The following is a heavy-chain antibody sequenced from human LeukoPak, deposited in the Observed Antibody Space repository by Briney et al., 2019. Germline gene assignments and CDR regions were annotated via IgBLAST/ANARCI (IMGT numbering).Heavy chain of an antibody. CDR1: GGSLSIGDYY. CDR3: TKGEPTYFDY. J-gene: IGHJ4*02. Sequence: SETLPLTCTVSGGSLSIGDYYWSWIRQPPGKGLEWIGYIYYSGSTYYNPSLKSRVTISVDTSKNQFSLKLSSVTAADTAVYYCTKGEPTYFDYWGQGTLVTVSS. CDR2: IYYSGST. D-gene: IGHD1-14*01. V-gene: IGHV4-30-4*01.